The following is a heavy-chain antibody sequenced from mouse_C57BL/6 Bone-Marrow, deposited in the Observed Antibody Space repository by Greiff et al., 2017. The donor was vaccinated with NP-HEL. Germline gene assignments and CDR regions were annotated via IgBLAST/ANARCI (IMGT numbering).Heavy chain of an antibody. Sequence: VQGVESGAELARPGASVKLSCKASGYTFTSYGISWVKQRTGQGLEWIGEIYPRSGNTYYNEKFKGKATLTADKSSSTAYMELRSLTSEDSAVYFCARGYGSSYEGYAMDYWGQGTSVTASS. CDR3: ARGYGSSYEGYAMDY. V-gene: IGHV1-81*01. CDR1: GYTFTSYG. CDR2: IYPRSGNT. J-gene: IGHJ4*01. D-gene: IGHD1-1*01.